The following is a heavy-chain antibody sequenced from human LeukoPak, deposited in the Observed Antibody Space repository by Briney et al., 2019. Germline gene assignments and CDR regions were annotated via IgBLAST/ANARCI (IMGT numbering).Heavy chain of an antibody. V-gene: IGHV3-21*01. D-gene: IGHD3-3*01. CDR1: GFTFSSYS. J-gene: IGHJ4*02. CDR3: ARDGKLPYYDFQYYFDY. Sequence: GGSLRLSCAASGFTFSSYSMNWVRQAPGKGLEWVSSISSSSSYIYYADSVKGRFTISRDNAKNSLYLQMNSLRAEDTAVYYCARDGKLPYYDFQYYFDYWGQGTLVTVSS. CDR2: ISSSSSYI.